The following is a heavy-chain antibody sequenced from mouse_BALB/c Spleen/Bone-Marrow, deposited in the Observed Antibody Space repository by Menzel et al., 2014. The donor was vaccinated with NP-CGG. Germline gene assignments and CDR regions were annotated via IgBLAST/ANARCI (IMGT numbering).Heavy chain of an antibody. Sequence: EVKLMESGAEFVKPGASVKLSCTASGFNIKDTYMHWVKQRPEQGLEWIGRIDPANGNTKYDPKFQGKATITADTSSNTAYLQLSSLTSEDTAVYYCAMITTGAWFAYWGQGTLVTVSA. J-gene: IGHJ3*01. V-gene: IGHV14-3*02. D-gene: IGHD2-4*01. CDR1: GFNIKDTY. CDR2: IDPANGNT. CDR3: AMITTGAWFAY.